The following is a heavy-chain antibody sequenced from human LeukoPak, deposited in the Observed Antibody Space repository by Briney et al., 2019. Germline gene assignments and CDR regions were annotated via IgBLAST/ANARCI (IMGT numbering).Heavy chain of an antibody. V-gene: IGHV3-11*01. CDR1: GFTFSDYY. CDR2: ISSSGSTI. J-gene: IGHJ3*02. CDR3: ARDRVHSSGYLPRGAFDI. D-gene: IGHD3-22*01. Sequence: GSLRLSCAASGFTFSDYYMSWIRQAPGKGLEWVSYISSSGSTIYYADSVKGRFTISRDNAKNSLYLQMNSLRAEDTAVYYCARDRVHSSGYLPRGAFDIWGQGTMVTVSS.